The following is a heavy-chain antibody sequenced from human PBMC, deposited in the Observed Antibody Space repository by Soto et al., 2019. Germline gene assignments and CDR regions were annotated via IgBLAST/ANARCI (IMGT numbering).Heavy chain of an antibody. V-gene: IGHV2-70*01. J-gene: IGHJ4*02. D-gene: IGHD3-10*01. Sequence: GSGPTLVNPTQTLTLTCTFSGFSLSTSGMCVSWIRQPPGKALEWLALIDWDDDKYYSTSLKTRLTISKDTSKNQVVLTMTNMDPVDTATYYCARIRGYYYGSGSSPSPIYFDYWGQGTLVTVSS. CDR1: GFSLSTSGMC. CDR2: IDWDDDK. CDR3: ARIRGYYYGSGSSPSPIYFDY.